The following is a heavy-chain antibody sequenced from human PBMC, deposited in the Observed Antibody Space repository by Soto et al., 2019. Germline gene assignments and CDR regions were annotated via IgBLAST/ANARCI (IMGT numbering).Heavy chain of an antibody. CDR2: VXXNXXXX. J-gene: IGHJ3*01. V-gene: IGHV3-33*01. Sequence: GSRRLSCAASGFTFSTYGMHWVRQAPGKGLXWVXVVXXNXXXXXYXXSVRGRFTISRDNSMSGLFLQMNSLRTEDTALYYCVRERGPFDAFDVWGPGTMVTASS. CDR1: GFTFSTYG. CDR3: VRERGPFDAFDV.